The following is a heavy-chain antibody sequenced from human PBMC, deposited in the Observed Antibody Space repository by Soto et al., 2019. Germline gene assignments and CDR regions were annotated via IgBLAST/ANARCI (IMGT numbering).Heavy chain of an antibody. D-gene: IGHD5-12*01. Sequence: QVQLVESGGGVVQPGRSLRLSCAASGFTFSSYAMHWVRQAPGKGLEWVAVISYDGSNKYYADSVKGRFTISRDNSKNTLYLQMNSLRAEDTAVYYCASDIVATIGYYGMDVRGQGTTVTVSS. V-gene: IGHV3-30-3*01. CDR3: ASDIVATIGYYGMDV. CDR2: ISYDGSNK. J-gene: IGHJ6*02. CDR1: GFTFSSYA.